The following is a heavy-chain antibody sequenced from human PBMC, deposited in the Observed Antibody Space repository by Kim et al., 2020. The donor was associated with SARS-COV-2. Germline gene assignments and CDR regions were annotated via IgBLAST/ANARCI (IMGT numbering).Heavy chain of an antibody. CDR1: GYTFTSYY. Sequence: ASVKVSCKASGYTFTSYYMHWVRQAPGQGLEWMGIINPSGGSTSYAQKFQGRVTMTRDTSTSTVYMELSSLRSEDTAVYYCARLGYCSSTSCAIHFPAFDIWGQGTMVTVSS. J-gene: IGHJ3*02. CDR2: INPSGGST. D-gene: IGHD2-2*01. CDR3: ARLGYCSSTSCAIHFPAFDI. V-gene: IGHV1-46*01.